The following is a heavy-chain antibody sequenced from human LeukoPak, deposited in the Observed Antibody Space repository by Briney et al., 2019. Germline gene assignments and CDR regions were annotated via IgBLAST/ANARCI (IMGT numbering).Heavy chain of an antibody. D-gene: IGHD3-10*01. Sequence: SETLSLTCTVSGGSISSYYWSWIRQPPGKGLEWIGYIYYSGSTNYNPSLKSRVTISVDTSKNQFSLKLSSVTAADAAVYYCARSGSYLPSFDYWGQGTLVTVSS. CDR3: ARSGSYLPSFDY. J-gene: IGHJ4*02. CDR2: IYYSGST. V-gene: IGHV4-59*01. CDR1: GGSISSYY.